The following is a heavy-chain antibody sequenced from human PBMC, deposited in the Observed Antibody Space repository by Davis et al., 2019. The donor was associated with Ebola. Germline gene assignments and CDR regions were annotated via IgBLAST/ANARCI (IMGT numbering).Heavy chain of an antibody. J-gene: IGHJ4*02. CDR2: IRSRVNSYAT. D-gene: IGHD1-7*01. Sequence: GESLKISCAASGFTFSGSAMHWVRQASGKGLEWVGRIRSRVNSYATSYAASVKGRFTISRDDSKNTVYLQMNSLKTEDTAVYYCTRGTNWYYVQIDYWGQGTLVTVSS. CDR1: GFTFSGSA. V-gene: IGHV3-73*01. CDR3: TRGTNWYYVQIDY.